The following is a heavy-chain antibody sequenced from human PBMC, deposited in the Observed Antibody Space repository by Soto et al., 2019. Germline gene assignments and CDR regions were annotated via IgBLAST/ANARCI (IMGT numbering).Heavy chain of an antibody. V-gene: IGHV3-74*01. Sequence: GGSLRLSCAASGFTFSSYWMHWVRLPPGKGPVWVSRINPDGSSTSYADSVRGRFTISRDNAKNTLYLQMNGLGAGDTAMYYCARIGSTDVVGWGQGTLVTVSS. CDR2: INPDGSST. D-gene: IGHD1-26*01. CDR1: GFTFSSYW. J-gene: IGHJ4*02. CDR3: ARIGSTDVVG.